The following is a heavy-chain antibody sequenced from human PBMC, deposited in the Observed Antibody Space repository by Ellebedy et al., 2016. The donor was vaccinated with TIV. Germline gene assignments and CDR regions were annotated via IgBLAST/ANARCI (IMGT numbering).Heavy chain of an antibody. J-gene: IGHJ3*02. CDR3: ARQDKMWPFDI. D-gene: IGHD2-21*01. CDR2: IIPIFGTA. V-gene: IGHV1-69*13. CDR1: GGTFSSYA. Sequence: SVKVSXXASGGTFSSYAISWVRQAPGQGLEWMGGIIPIFGTANYAQKFQGRVTITADESTSTAYMELSSLRSEDTAVYYCARQDKMWPFDIWGQGTMVTVSS.